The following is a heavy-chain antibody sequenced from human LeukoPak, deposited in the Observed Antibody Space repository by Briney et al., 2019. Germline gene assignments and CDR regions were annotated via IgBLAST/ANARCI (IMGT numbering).Heavy chain of an antibody. CDR3: VKDPTGTTGFDY. CDR2: ISSNGGST. D-gene: IGHD1-7*01. J-gene: IGHJ4*02. Sequence: GGSLRLSCSASGFTFRRYAMHGVRQAPGKGLEYVSAISSNGGSTYYADSVKGRFTISRDNSKNTLYLQMSSLRAEDTAVYYCVKDPTGTTGFDYWGQGTLVTVSS. CDR1: GFTFRRYA. V-gene: IGHV3-64D*09.